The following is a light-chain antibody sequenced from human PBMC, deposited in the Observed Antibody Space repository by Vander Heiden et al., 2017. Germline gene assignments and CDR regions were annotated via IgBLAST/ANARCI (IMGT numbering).Light chain of an antibody. Sequence: EIVLTQSPCTLSSSPGERVTLTCRASHSVLPNYLAWYQQKPGQAPRLLIYATSTWATDVPDRFSGSGSGTDFTLTISRLEPEDFAVYYCQQYVSYPRTFGQGTKVEIK. V-gene: IGKV3-20*01. CDR2: ATS. CDR1: HSVLPNY. CDR3: QQYVSYPRT. J-gene: IGKJ1*01.